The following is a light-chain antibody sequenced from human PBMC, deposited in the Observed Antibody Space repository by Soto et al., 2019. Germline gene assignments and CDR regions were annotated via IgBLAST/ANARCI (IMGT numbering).Light chain of an antibody. CDR1: PGPVTSTHY. V-gene: IGLV7-46*01. CDR2: DTS. Sequence: QAVVPQDPSLTVSPGGTVTLTCDSSPGPVTSTHYPYWFQQKPGQAPRTLIYDTSNRHSWTPARFSGSLLGGKAALTLSGAQPEDEAEYHCLLAYSGDVVFGGGTKLTAL. CDR3: LLAYSGDVV. J-gene: IGLJ3*02.